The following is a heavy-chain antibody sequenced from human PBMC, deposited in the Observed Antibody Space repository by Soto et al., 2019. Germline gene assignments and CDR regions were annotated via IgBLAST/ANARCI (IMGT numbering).Heavy chain of an antibody. D-gene: IGHD3-10*01. CDR3: AAFHVLLWFGESPNRHLQY. CDR2: INHSGRT. CDR1: GGSFSGYY. Sequence: QVHLQQWGAGQLKLSETLSLTCAVYGGSFSGYYWSWIRQPPGKGLEWSGEINHSGRTNYSPSLKTRAAISVDTSKNQSSLKLRSVTAGDTAVYYCAAFHVLLWFGESPNRHLQYWGQGTLVTISS. V-gene: IGHV4-34*01. J-gene: IGHJ4*02.